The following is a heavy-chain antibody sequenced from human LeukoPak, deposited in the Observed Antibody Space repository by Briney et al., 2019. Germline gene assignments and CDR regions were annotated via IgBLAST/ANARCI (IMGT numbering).Heavy chain of an antibody. V-gene: IGHV3-48*03. CDR1: GFSFDDYA. D-gene: IGHD3-22*01. CDR3: ATSSAYYYFDFDY. CDR2: ITSRGSTI. Sequence: GGSLRLSSAASGFSFDDYAMNWVRPAPGKGLEWVSYITSRGSTIYYADSVKGRFTMSRDNAKNSLYLQMNSLRAEDTAVYYCATSSAYYYFDFDYWGQGTLVTVSS. J-gene: IGHJ4*02.